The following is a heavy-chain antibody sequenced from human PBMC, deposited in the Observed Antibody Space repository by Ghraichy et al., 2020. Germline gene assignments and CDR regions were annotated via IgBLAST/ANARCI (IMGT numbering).Heavy chain of an antibody. J-gene: IGHJ4*02. V-gene: IGHV6-1*01. Sequence: SQTLSLTCAISRDSVSSNSGSWNWIRQSPSRGLEWLGRTYYRSERFNDYATSMKSRITITPDTSKNQLSLQLKSVTPEDTAVYYCARGRSSIAGGATPSYYFDSWGQGTLVTVSS. CDR3: ARGRSSIAGGATPSYYFDS. CDR2: TYYRSERFN. CDR1: RDSVSSNSGS. D-gene: IGHD6-6*01.